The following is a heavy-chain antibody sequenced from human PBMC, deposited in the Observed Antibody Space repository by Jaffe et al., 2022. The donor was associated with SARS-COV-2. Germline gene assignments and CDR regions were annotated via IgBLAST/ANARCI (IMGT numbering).Heavy chain of an antibody. J-gene: IGHJ4*02. D-gene: IGHD6-25*01. CDR3: ARGGQPAAFDY. Sequence: EVQLVESGGGLVQPGGSLRLSCAASGFTFSSYWMFWVRQAPGKGLVWVSEINSDGSSISYADSVKGRFTISRDNAKSTLFLQMNSLRVEDTAVYYCARGGQPAAFDYWGRGTLVTVSS. CDR2: INSDGSSI. CDR1: GFTFSSYW. V-gene: IGHV3-74*01.